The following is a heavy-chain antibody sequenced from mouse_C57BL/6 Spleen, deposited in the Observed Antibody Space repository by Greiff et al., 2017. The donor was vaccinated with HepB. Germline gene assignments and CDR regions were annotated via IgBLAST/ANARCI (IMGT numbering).Heavy chain of an antibody. Sequence: VKLQQPGAELVRPGSSVKLSCKASGYTFTSYWMHWVKQRPIQGLEWIGNIDPSDSETHYNQKFKDKATLTVDKSSSTAYMQLSSLTSEDSAVYYCASPLDWDGFAYWGQGTLVTVSA. CDR3: ASPLDWDGFAY. CDR2: IDPSDSET. D-gene: IGHD4-1*01. CDR1: GYTFTSYW. J-gene: IGHJ3*01. V-gene: IGHV1-52*01.